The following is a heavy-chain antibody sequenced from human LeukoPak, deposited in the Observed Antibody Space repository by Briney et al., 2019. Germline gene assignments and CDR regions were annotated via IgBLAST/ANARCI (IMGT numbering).Heavy chain of an antibody. CDR2: VSHTGAT. CDR1: RSPINVYF. CDR3: ARDRGGSFYTFDL. J-gene: IGHJ4*03. Sequence: PSETLSLTCSVSRSPINVYFWNWLRQTPEKGLEWIGYVSHTGATTSNPTLKSRVSITIGSSMSQISLAITSVPASDSALYYCARDRGGSFYTFDLWGPGTIVSVSA. D-gene: IGHD1-26*01. V-gene: IGHV4-59*01.